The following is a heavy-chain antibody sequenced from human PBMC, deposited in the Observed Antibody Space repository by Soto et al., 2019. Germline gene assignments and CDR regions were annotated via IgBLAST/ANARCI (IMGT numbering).Heavy chain of an antibody. CDR3: AKDGRSVPKPKIPFDP. Sequence: GGSLRLSCAASGFTFSSYAMSWVRQAPGKGLEWVSAISGSGGSTYYADSVKGRFTISRDNSKNTLYLQMNSLRAEDTAVYYCAKDGRSVPKPKIPFDPWGQGTLVTVSS. V-gene: IGHV3-23*01. CDR2: ISGSGGST. J-gene: IGHJ5*02. CDR1: GFTFSSYA.